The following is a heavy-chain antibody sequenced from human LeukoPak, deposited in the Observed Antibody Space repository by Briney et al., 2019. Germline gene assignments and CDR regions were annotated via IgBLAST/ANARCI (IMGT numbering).Heavy chain of an antibody. CDR3: ARDPMVRGEAYFYYYYLDV. CDR1: GFIFSSHG. J-gene: IGHJ6*03. V-gene: IGHV3-66*01. CDR2: IYSGGST. Sequence: GGSLRLSCAASGFIFSSHGMNWVRQAPGKGLEWVSVIYSGGSTYYADPVKGRFTISRDISKNTLYLQMNSLRAEDTAVYYCARDPMVRGEAYFYYYYLDVWGKGTTVTISS. D-gene: IGHD3-10*01.